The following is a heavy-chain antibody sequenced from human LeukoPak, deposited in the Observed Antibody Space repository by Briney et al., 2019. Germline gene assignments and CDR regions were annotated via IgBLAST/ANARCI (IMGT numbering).Heavy chain of an antibody. V-gene: IGHV3-21*01. CDR3: ARAPTVLVGYCSSSSCQADY. Sequence: GGSLRLSCAASGFTFRSYSMNWVRQAPGNGLEWVSAIDPSSTYIYYADSVKGRFTISRDNAENSLYLQMNSLRVEDTAVYYCARAPTVLVGYCSSSSCQADYWGQGTLVTVSS. CDR1: GFTFRSYS. J-gene: IGHJ4*02. D-gene: IGHD2-2*01. CDR2: IDPSSTYI.